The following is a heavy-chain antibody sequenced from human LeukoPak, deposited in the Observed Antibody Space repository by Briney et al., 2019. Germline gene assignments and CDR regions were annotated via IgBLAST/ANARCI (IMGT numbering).Heavy chain of an antibody. CDR3: AREPLGDYGGNSGFDY. V-gene: IGHV4-59*01. Sequence: SETLSLTCTVSSSSISNYYWNWIRQPPGKGLEWIGYIYYSGGTNYNPSLKSRLTISVDTSKNQFSLKLTSVTAADPAVYYCAREPLGDYGGNSGFDYWGQGSLVTVSS. CDR2: IYYSGGT. CDR1: SSSISNYY. J-gene: IGHJ4*02. D-gene: IGHD4-23*01.